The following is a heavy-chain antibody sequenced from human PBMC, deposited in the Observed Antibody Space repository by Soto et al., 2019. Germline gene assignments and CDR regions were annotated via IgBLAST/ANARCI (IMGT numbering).Heavy chain of an antibody. Sequence: EVQLLESGGGLVQPGGSLRLSCAASGFTFSSYAMSWVRQAPGKGLEWVSAISGSGGSTYYAYSVKGRFTISRDNSKNTLYQQMNSLRAEDTAVYYCTKGRYSSGWYPFGYWGQGTLVHGSS. J-gene: IGHJ4*02. CDR2: ISGSGGST. V-gene: IGHV3-23*01. CDR1: GFTFSSYA. CDR3: TKGRYSSGWYPFGY. D-gene: IGHD6-19*01.